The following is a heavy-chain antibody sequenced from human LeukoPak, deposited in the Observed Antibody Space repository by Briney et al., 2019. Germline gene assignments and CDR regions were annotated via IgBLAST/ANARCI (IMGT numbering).Heavy chain of an antibody. J-gene: IGHJ4*02. Sequence: PGGSLRLSCAASGFTFSSYSMNWVRQAPGKGLEWVSYISSSSSTIYYADSVKGRFTISGDNAKNSLYLQMNSLRAEDTAVYYCASPRLYSSGWTPSPPFDYWGQGTLVTVSS. V-gene: IGHV3-48*01. CDR2: ISSSSSTI. CDR1: GFTFSSYS. D-gene: IGHD6-19*01. CDR3: ASPRLYSSGWTPSPPFDY.